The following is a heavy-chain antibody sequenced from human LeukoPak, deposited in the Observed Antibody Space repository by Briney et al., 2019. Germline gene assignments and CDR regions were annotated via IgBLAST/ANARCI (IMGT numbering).Heavy chain of an antibody. CDR3: ARLGYCSSTSCYNARWFDP. Sequence: ASVKVSCKASGYTFTGYYTHWVRQAPGQGLEWMGWINPNSGGTNYAQKFQGRVTMTRDTSISTAYMELSRLRSDDTAVYYCARLGYCSSTSCYNARWFDPWGQGTLVTVSS. CDR2: INPNSGGT. D-gene: IGHD2-2*02. J-gene: IGHJ5*02. CDR1: GYTFTGYY. V-gene: IGHV1-2*02.